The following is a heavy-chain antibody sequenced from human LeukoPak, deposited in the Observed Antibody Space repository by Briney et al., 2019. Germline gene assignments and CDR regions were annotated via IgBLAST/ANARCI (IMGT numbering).Heavy chain of an antibody. V-gene: IGHV3-43D*04. D-gene: IGHD6-19*01. CDR1: GFTFDDYA. CDR3: ARGAEGGYYYYYMDV. CDR2: ISWGGGST. J-gene: IGHJ6*03. Sequence: QPGGSLRLSCAASGFTFDDYAMHWVRQAPGKGLEWVSLISWGGGSTYYADSVKGRFTISRDNAKNSLYLQMNSLRAEDTALYYCARGAEGGYYYYYMDVWGKGTTVTDSS.